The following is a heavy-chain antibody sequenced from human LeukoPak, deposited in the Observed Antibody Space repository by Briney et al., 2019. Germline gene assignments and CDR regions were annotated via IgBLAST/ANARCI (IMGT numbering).Heavy chain of an antibody. V-gene: IGHV3-48*01. CDR1: GFTFSTYT. J-gene: IGHJ4*02. D-gene: IGHD2-15*01. Sequence: PGGSLRLSCAASGFTFSTYTMNWVRQAPGKGLEWLSCISSSSSAIYYADSVKGRFTISRDNAKNSLYLQMNSLRAEDTAVYYCARGTPYYFDYWGQGVLVTVSS. CDR2: ISSSSSAI. CDR3: ARGTPYYFDY.